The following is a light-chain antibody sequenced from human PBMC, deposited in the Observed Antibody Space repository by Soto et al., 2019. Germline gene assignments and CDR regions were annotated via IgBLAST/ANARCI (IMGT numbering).Light chain of an antibody. CDR2: KAS. CDR3: QHYNSYSEA. J-gene: IGKJ1*01. V-gene: IGKV1-5*03. Sequence: EIQMPQSPSILSGSVGDRVTITCRASQTISSWLAWYQQKPGKAPKLLIYKASTLKSGVPSRFSGSGSGTEFTLTISSLQPDDFATYYCQHYNSYSEAFGQGTKVDI. CDR1: QTISSW.